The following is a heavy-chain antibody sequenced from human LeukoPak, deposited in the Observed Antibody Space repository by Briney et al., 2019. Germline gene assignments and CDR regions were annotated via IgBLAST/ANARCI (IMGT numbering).Heavy chain of an antibody. Sequence: ASVKVSCKASGYTFTGHYVHWVRQAPGQGLEWMGWINPNSGGTIYAQKFQGRVTMTRDTSISTAYMELSRLRSDDTAAYYCAKDLLPGSYQPFDYWGQGTLVTVSS. CDR1: GYTFTGHY. V-gene: IGHV1-2*02. CDR3: AKDLLPGSYQPFDY. CDR2: INPNSGGT. J-gene: IGHJ4*02. D-gene: IGHD1-26*01.